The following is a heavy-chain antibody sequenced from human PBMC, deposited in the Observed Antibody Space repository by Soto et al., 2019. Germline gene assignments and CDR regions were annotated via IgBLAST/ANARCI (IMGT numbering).Heavy chain of an antibody. CDR3: ARGGGGCSSTSCYSPYYYGMDV. CDR2: IWYDGSNK. V-gene: IGHV3-33*01. J-gene: IGHJ6*02. D-gene: IGHD2-2*02. Sequence: GGSLRLSCAASGFTFSSYGMHWVRQAPGKGLEWVVVIWYDGSNKYYADSVKGRFTISRDNSKNTLYLQMNSLRAEDTAVYYCARGGGGCSSTSCYSPYYYGMDVWGQGTKVTVSS. CDR1: GFTFSSYG.